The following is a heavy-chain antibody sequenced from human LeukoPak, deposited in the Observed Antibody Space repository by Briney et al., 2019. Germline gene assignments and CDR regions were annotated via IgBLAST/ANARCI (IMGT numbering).Heavy chain of an antibody. CDR2: IYYSGNT. J-gene: IGHJ4*02. Sequence: PSETLSLTCTVSGGSITYYYWSWIRQAPGKGLEWIGYIYYSGNTNYNPSLKSRVTISVDTSESQFSLKLSSITAADTAVYYCARFGYGVRYFDYWGQGTLVTVSS. D-gene: IGHD3-10*01. V-gene: IGHV4-59*08. CDR1: GGSITYYY. CDR3: ARFGYGVRYFDY.